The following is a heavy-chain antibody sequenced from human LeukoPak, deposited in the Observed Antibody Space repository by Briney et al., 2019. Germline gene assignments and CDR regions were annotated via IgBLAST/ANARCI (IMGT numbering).Heavy chain of an antibody. CDR2: ISGSGGTT. J-gene: IGHJ5*02. CDR3: AKPQVLPPKWFDP. Sequence: GGSLRLYCAASGFTLSSYAMSWVRQAPGKGREGVSAISGSGGTTYYAASVKGRFTISRDNSKNTLYLQMYSLRAEDTAVYYCAKPQVLPPKWFDPWGQGTLVTVSS. CDR1: GFTLSSYA. V-gene: IGHV3-23*01.